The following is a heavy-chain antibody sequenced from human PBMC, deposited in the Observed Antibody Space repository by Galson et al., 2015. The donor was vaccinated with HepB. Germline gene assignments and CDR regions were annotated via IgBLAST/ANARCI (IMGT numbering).Heavy chain of an antibody. CDR1: GGTFSSSA. CDR2: IIPIFGTA. CDR3: ARVEGEVYYYYYYMDV. Sequence: SVKVSCKASGGTFSSSAISWVRQAPGQGLEWMGGIIPIFGTANYAQKFQGRVTITADESTSTAYMELSSLRSEDTAVYYCARVEGEVYYYYYYMDVWGKGTTVTVSS. V-gene: IGHV1-69*13. J-gene: IGHJ6*03. D-gene: IGHD3-16*01.